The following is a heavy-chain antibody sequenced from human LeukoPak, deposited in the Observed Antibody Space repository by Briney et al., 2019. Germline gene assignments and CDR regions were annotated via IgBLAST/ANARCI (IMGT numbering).Heavy chain of an antibody. J-gene: IGHJ4*02. D-gene: IGHD6-19*01. CDR3: ARGGIQVSGIDEFDY. CDR1: GFTFIDYD. V-gene: IGHV3-13*01. Sequence: GGSLRLSCATSGFTFIDYDMHWVRQVIGKGLEWVSAIGIRGDTHYSGSVKGRFTISRENAESSLYLQMNSLRAEDTAVYYCARGGIQVSGIDEFDYWGQGTLVTVSS. CDR2: IGIRGDT.